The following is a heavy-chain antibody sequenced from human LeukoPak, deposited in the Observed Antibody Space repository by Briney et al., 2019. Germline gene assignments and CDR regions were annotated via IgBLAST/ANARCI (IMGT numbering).Heavy chain of an antibody. Sequence: PGGSLRLSCAASGFTFSSYWMHWVRQAPGKGLVRVSRVNGDGSSTDNADSVEGRFTISRDNAKNTLYLQMNSLRAEDTAIYYCARDLDGSGSYHWFDPWGQGTLVTVSS. V-gene: IGHV3-74*01. CDR2: VNGDGSST. D-gene: IGHD3-10*01. CDR3: ARDLDGSGSYHWFDP. J-gene: IGHJ5*02. CDR1: GFTFSSYW.